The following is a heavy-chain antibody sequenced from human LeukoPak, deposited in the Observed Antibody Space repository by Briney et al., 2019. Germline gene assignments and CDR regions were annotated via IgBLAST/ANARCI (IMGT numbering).Heavy chain of an antibody. D-gene: IGHD3-22*01. V-gene: IGHV3-11*01. Sequence: GGSLRLSCAASGLTFSDYYMSWIRQAPGKGLEWVSYISSSGSTIYYADSVKGRFTISRDNAKNSLYLQMNSLRAEDTAMYYCARDPDSSGYYYFDYWGQGTLVTVSS. CDR3: ARDPDSSGYYYFDY. CDR2: ISSSGSTI. CDR1: GLTFSDYY. J-gene: IGHJ4*02.